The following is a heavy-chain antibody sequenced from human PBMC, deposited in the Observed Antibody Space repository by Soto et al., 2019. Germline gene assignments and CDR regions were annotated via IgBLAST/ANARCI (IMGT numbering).Heavy chain of an antibody. CDR2: INQDGNED. V-gene: IGHV3-7*01. Sequence: GGSLRLSCAASGFTFSSYWMNWVRQAPGKGLEWVANINQDGNEDNLLDSVKGRFTLSRDNAKNSLFLQMNSLRVDDTAVYYCARTGDGHHDLLDYWGQGALVTVSS. D-gene: IGHD1-1*01. CDR1: GFTFSSYW. CDR3: ARTGDGHHDLLDY. J-gene: IGHJ4*02.